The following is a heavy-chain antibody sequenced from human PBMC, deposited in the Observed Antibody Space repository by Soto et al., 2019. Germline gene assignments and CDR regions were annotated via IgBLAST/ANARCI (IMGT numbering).Heavy chain of an antibody. J-gene: IGHJ5*02. CDR1: GGTFSSYT. CDR2: IIPILGIA. V-gene: IGHV1-69*02. CDR3: ARSGSSHETRFDP. D-gene: IGHD6-19*01. Sequence: QVQLVQSGAEVKKPGSSVKVSCKASGGTFSSYTISWVRQAPGQGLEWMGRIIPILGIANNAQKFQGRVTITADKSTSTAYMELSSLRSEDTAVYYCARSGSSHETRFDPWGQGTLVTVSS.